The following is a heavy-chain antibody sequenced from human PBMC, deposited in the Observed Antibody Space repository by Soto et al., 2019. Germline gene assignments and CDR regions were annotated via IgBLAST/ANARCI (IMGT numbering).Heavy chain of an antibody. CDR1: GFTFNNFA. D-gene: IGHD3-10*01. CDR2: ISGGGDAT. CDR3: AKNIHILSGFDY. V-gene: IGHV3-23*01. Sequence: GGSLRLSCAATGFTFNNFAMNWVRQGPGKGLEWVSGISGGGDATRYADSVKGRFTISRDNAESMAYLDMYSLIPDDTAIYYCAKNIHILSGFDYWGQGTPFTVSS. J-gene: IGHJ4*02.